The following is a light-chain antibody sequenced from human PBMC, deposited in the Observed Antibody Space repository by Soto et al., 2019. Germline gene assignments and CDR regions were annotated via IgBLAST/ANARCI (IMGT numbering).Light chain of an antibody. CDR1: SGHTNYA. V-gene: IGLV4-69*01. J-gene: IGLJ2*01. CDR3: QTWDTGIVL. Sequence: QLVLTQPPSASASLGASVRLTCTLSSGHTNYAIAWHQLQPEKGPRYLMKLDSDGSHTKGDGISNRFSGSSSGAERYLTISSLQSDDEADYYCQTWDTGIVLFGGGTKLTVL. CDR2: LDSDGSH.